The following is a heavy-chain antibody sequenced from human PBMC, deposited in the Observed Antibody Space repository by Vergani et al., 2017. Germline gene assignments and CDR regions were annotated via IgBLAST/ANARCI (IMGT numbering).Heavy chain of an antibody. CDR3: ARDRYDFWSGYYKSDDY. CDR1: GFTFSSYS. V-gene: IGHV3-21*01. Sequence: EVQLVESGGGLVKPGGSLRLSCAASGFTFSSYSMNWVRQAPGKGLEWVSSISSSSSYIYYADSVKGRFTISRDNAKNSLYLQMYSLRAEDTAVYYCARDRYDFWSGYYKSDDYWGQGTLVTVSS. J-gene: IGHJ4*02. D-gene: IGHD3-3*01. CDR2: ISSSSSYI.